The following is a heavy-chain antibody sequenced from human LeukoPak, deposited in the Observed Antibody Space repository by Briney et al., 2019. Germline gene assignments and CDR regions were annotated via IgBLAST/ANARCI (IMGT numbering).Heavy chain of an antibody. CDR1: GFTFSDYY. CDR3: ARAQYYLDS. J-gene: IGHJ4*02. V-gene: IGHV3-11*06. Sequence: GGSLRLSCAASGFTFSDYYMSWIRQAPGKGLEWVSDISSSSSNRNYADSVKGRFTISRDNAKNSLYLQMNSLRAEDTAVYYCARAQYYLDSWGQGTLVTVSS. CDR2: ISSSSSNR.